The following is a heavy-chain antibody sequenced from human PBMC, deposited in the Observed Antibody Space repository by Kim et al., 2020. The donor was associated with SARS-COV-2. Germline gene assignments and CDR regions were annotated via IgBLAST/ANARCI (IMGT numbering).Heavy chain of an antibody. CDR1: GGSISSYY. CDR3: ARGSTAYDFWSGYYRWDYYYGMDV. J-gene: IGHJ6*02. Sequence: SETLSLTCTVSGGSISSYYWSWIRQPPGKGLEWIGYIYYSGSTNYNPSLKSRVTISVDTSKNQFSLKLSSVTAADTAVYYCARGSTAYDFWSGYYRWDYYYGMDVWGQGTTVTVSS. V-gene: IGHV4-59*01. D-gene: IGHD3-3*01. CDR2: IYYSGST.